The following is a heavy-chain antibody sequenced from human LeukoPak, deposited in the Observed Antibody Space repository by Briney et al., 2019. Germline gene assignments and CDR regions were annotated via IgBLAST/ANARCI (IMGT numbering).Heavy chain of an antibody. Sequence: SGTLSLTCTVSGGSISGYYWSWIRQPPGKRLEWIGYIYYSGSTNYNPSLKSRVTTSIDTSRNQFSLKLSSVTAADTAVYYCARVLKFYYSSGSYSYYFDYWGRGTLVTVSS. V-gene: IGHV4-59*01. CDR2: IYYSGST. D-gene: IGHD3-10*01. CDR3: ARVLKFYYSSGSYSYYFDY. J-gene: IGHJ4*02. CDR1: GGSISGYY.